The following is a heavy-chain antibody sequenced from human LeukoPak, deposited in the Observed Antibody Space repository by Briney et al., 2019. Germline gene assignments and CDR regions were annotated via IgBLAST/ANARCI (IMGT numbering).Heavy chain of an antibody. V-gene: IGHV1-18*01. D-gene: IGHD1-7*01. Sequence: GASVKVSCKASGYTFTSNGISWVRQAPGQELEWMGRISAYNGNTNYAQKLQGRVTMTTDTSTSTAYMELRSLRSDDTAVYYCARAVGITGTRGRWFDPWGQGTLVTVSS. CDR2: ISAYNGNT. J-gene: IGHJ5*02. CDR3: ARAVGITGTRGRWFDP. CDR1: GYTFTSNG.